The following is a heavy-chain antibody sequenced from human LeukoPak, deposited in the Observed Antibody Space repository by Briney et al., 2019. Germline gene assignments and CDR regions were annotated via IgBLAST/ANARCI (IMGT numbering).Heavy chain of an antibody. CDR2: ISSSSSYI. CDR3: ARAVYYYGSGSYYPLRY. D-gene: IGHD3-10*01. Sequence: GGSLRLSCAASGFTFSSYSMNWVRQAPRKGLEWVSSISSSSSYIYYADSVKGRFTISRDNAKNSLYLQMNSLRAEDTAVYYCARAVYYYGSGSYYPLRYWGQGTLVTVSS. J-gene: IGHJ4*02. CDR1: GFTFSSYS. V-gene: IGHV3-21*01.